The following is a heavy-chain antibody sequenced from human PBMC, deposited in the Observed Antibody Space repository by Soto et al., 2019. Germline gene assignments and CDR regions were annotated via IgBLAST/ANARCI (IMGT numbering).Heavy chain of an antibody. Sequence: PGESLKISCKGSGYSFTSYWIGWVRQMPGKGLEWMGIIYPGDSDARYSPSFQGQVTISADKSISTAYLQWSSLKASDTAMYYCARWRGYCSSTSCYRGVFYYFDYWGQGTLVTVSS. D-gene: IGHD2-2*01. J-gene: IGHJ4*02. CDR3: ARWRGYCSSTSCYRGVFYYFDY. V-gene: IGHV5-51*01. CDR2: IYPGDSDA. CDR1: GYSFTSYW.